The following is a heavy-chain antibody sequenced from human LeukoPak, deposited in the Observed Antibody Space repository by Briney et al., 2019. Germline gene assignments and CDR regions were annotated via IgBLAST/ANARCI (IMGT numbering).Heavy chain of an antibody. CDR1: GFTVSSNY. D-gene: IGHD6-6*01. V-gene: IGHV3-53*01. Sequence: GGSLRLSCAASGFTVSSNYMSWVRQAPGKGLEWVSVIYSGGSTYYADSVKGRFTISRDNSKNTLYLQMNSLRAEDTAVYYCARDKTSIAAPPDYWGQGTLVTVSS. CDR2: IYSGGST. J-gene: IGHJ4*02. CDR3: ARDKTSIAAPPDY.